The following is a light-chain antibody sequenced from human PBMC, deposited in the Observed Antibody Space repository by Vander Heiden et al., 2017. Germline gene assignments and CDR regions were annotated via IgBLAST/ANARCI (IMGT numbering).Light chain of an antibody. CDR2: GAS. Sequence: EIVFTQSPAAVYESPGERDTLACGASQCVSDNLAWYQQKPGQAPRLLIYGASVRATDIPARFSGSGSGTEFTLTISSLQSEDFAVYYCQQYNNWPPYTFGQGTKLEIK. CDR1: QCVSDN. CDR3: QQYNNWPPYT. J-gene: IGKJ2*01. V-gene: IGKV3-15*01.